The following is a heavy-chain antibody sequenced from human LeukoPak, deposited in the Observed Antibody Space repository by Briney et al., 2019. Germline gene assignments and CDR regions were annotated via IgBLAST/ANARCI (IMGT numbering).Heavy chain of an antibody. Sequence: GGSLRLSCAASGFTFSSYEMNWVRQAPGKGLEWVSVISGAGRSTYYADSVKGRFTISRDNSKNTLYLQMNSLRADDTAVYYCAKRSGGPSPFDYWGQGALVTVSS. J-gene: IGHJ4*02. D-gene: IGHD3-3*01. CDR3: AKRSGGPSPFDY. CDR1: GFTFSSYE. CDR2: ISGAGRST. V-gene: IGHV3-23*01.